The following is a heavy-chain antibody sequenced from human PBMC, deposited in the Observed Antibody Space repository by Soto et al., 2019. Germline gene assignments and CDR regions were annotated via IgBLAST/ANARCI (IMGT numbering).Heavy chain of an antibody. CDR2: ISAYNGNT. V-gene: IGHV1-18*04. J-gene: IGHJ6*02. CDR3: ARVRYYDFWSGYSYYYGMDV. CDR1: GYTFTSYG. D-gene: IGHD3-3*01. Sequence: QVQLVQSGAEVKKPGASVKVSCKASGYTFTSYGISWVRQAPGQGLEEMGWISAYNGNTNYAQKLQGSVTITTDTSTSPAYMALRSLRSDDTAVYYCARVRYYDFWSGYSYYYGMDVWGQGTTVTVSS.